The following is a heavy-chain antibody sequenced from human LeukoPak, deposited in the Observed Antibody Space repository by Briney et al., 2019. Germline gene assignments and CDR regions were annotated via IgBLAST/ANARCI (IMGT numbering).Heavy chain of an antibody. V-gene: IGHV4-4*02. D-gene: IGHD3-10*01. CDR3: ARADPYYGSGSYRVRFDP. CDR1: GGSISSSNW. J-gene: IGHJ5*02. Sequence: SGTLSLTCAVSGGSISSSNWWSWVRQPPGKGLEWIGEIYHSGSTNYNPSLKSRVTISVDKSKNQFSLKLSSVTAADTAVYYCARADPYYGSGSYRVRFDPWGQGTLVTVSS. CDR2: IYHSGST.